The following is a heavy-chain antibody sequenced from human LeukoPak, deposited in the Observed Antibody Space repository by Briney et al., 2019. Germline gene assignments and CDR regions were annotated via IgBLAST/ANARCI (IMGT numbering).Heavy chain of an antibody. CDR3: ATDHAPRSVGATVYYFDY. D-gene: IGHD1-26*01. Sequence: GGSLRLSCAASGFTFSSYSMNWVRQAPGKGLEWVSSISSSSSYIYYADSVKGRFTISRDNAKNSLYLQMNNLRAEDTAVYYCATDHAPRSVGATVYYFDYWGQGTLVTVSS. CDR2: ISSSSSYI. CDR1: GFTFSSYS. V-gene: IGHV3-21*01. J-gene: IGHJ4*02.